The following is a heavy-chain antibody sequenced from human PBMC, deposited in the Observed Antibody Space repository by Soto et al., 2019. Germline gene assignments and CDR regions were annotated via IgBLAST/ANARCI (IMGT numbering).Heavy chain of an antibody. Sequence: VKVSCKAAGYHFTVYYMHWLRQDSGQGLEWMGWINPNSGGTNYAQKFPGSVTMTRDTSISTAYMELSRLRCDDTAVYYCARDRYNWNYLGYGGQGTLFTVSS. D-gene: IGHD1-7*01. CDR3: ARDRYNWNYLGY. V-gene: IGHV1-2*02. CDR2: INPNSGGT. CDR1: GYHFTVYY. J-gene: IGHJ4*02.